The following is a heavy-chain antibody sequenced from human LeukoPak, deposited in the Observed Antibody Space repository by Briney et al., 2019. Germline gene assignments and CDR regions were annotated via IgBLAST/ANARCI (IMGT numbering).Heavy chain of an antibody. J-gene: IGHJ5*02. CDR3: ARDLRAAAGDNWFDP. CDR1: GGTFSSYA. D-gene: IGHD6-13*01. CDR2: IIPILGIA. Sequence: GASVKVSCKASGGTFSSYAISWVRQAPGQGLEWMGRIIPILGIANYAQKFQGRVTITADTSTSTAYMELRSLRSDDTAVYYRARDLRAAAGDNWFDPWGQGTLVTVSS. V-gene: IGHV1-69*04.